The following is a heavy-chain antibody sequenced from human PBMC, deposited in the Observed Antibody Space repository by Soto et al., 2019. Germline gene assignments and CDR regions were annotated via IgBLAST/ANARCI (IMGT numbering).Heavy chain of an antibody. V-gene: IGHV4-31*03. D-gene: IGHD5-18*01. CDR2: THYSGST. CDR1: GASISSGSYF. Sequence: QVQLQESGPGLVKPSQTLSVTCTVSGASISSGSYFWSWIRQHPGKGLEWIGYTHYSGSTFYNPSRKSRLTISADTSKNQVSLTLKSVTAADTAVYFCARVDTSMVNYFDHWGQGILVAVSS. CDR3: ARVDTSMVNYFDH. J-gene: IGHJ4*02.